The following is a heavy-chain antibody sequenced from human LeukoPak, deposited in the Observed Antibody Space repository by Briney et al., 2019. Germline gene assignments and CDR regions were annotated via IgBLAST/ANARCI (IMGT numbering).Heavy chain of an antibody. CDR3: AREMGYSYGYIAFDI. V-gene: IGHV4-61*02. Sequence: SETLSLTCTVSGGSISSGSYYWSWIRQPAGKGLEWIGRIYTSGSTNYNPSLKSRVTISVDTSKNQFSLKLSSVTAADTAVYYCAREMGYSYGYIAFDIWGQGTMVTVSS. J-gene: IGHJ3*02. CDR2: IYTSGST. D-gene: IGHD5-18*01. CDR1: GGSISSGSYY.